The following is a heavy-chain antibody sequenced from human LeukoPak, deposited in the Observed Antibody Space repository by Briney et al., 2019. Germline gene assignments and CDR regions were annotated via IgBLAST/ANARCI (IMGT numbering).Heavy chain of an antibody. CDR3: ARNRLGYCSGGSCYPFD. D-gene: IGHD2-15*01. V-gene: IGHV5-51*01. CDR2: IYPGDSDT. J-gene: IGHJ4*02. CDR1: GYSFTGYW. Sequence: GESLKISCKGSGYSFTGYWIGWVRQMPGKGLEWMGIIYPGDSDTRYSPSFQGQVTISADKSISTAYLQWSSLKASDTAMYYCARNRLGYCSGGSCYPFDWGQGTLVTVSS.